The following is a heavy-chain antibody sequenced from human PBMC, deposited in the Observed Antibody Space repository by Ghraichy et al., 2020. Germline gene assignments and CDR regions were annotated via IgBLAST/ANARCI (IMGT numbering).Heavy chain of an antibody. CDR2: ISSSCSFF. CDR3: VRDREVIESYYLDY. J-gene: IGHJ4*02. Sequence: SLNISCAASGFTFNLYHMSWIRQAPGKGLEWLSYISSSCSFFYYADSVKGRFTISRDNTKSTVYLQINNLRAEDTAVHFCVRDREVIESYYLDYWGQGTLVTVPS. D-gene: IGHD2-21*01. CDR1: GFTFNLYH. V-gene: IGHV3-11*01.